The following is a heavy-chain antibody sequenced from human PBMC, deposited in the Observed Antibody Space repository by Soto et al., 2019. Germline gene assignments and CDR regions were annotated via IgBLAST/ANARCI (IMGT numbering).Heavy chain of an antibody. CDR2: IIPIFGTA. Sequence: QVQLVQSGAEVKKPGSSVKVSCKASGGTFSSYAISWVRQAPGQGLEWMGGIIPIFGTANYAQKFQGRVTITADESTSTAYMELSSLRSEDTAVYYCAGSHSSGFGDYYYYGMDVWGQGTTVTVSS. D-gene: IGHD6-19*01. CDR1: GGTFSSYA. CDR3: AGSHSSGFGDYYYYGMDV. J-gene: IGHJ6*02. V-gene: IGHV1-69*12.